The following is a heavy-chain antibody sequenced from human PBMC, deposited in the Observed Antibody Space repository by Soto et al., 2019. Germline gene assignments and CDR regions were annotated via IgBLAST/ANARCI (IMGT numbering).Heavy chain of an antibody. CDR2: ISYDGSNK. CDR1: GFTFSNYI. CDR3: VRGDPYYGMDV. J-gene: IGHJ6*02. V-gene: IGHV3-30*09. Sequence: GGSLRLSCAASGFTFSNYIFYWVRQAPGKGPEWVAAISYDGSNKQYADSVKGRFAISRDNPGNSLDLQMNSLRGDDTALYYCVRGDPYYGMDVWGQGTTVTVSS.